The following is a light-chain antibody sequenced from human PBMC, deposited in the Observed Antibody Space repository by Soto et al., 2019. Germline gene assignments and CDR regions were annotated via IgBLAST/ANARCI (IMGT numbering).Light chain of an antibody. CDR2: EAS. Sequence: IHLAHAPATLFLSVRQSVPHPWRASQSISGWLAWYQQKPGTAPKLLIYEASNLESGVPSRFSGSGSGTEFTLTISSLQPDDFATYYCQQYYSDWTFGQGTKVEI. CDR1: QSISGW. CDR3: QQYYSDWT. V-gene: IGKV1-5*01. J-gene: IGKJ1*01.